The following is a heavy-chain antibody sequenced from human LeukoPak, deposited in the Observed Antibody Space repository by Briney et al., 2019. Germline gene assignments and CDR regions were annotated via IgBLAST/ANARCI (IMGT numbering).Heavy chain of an antibody. CDR3: STEGMGAARLDSLVI. D-gene: IGHD1-26*01. CDR1: AYTFSGYF. Sequence: ASVKVSCMASAYTFSGYFMHWVRQPPVQGLEWMGWINPNGGTTNYAQKFQGRVTLTRDTSISTAYMEMRRLRSDDTAVYYCSTEGMGAARLDSLVIWGQGTLVTVSS. J-gene: IGHJ3*02. V-gene: IGHV1-2*02. CDR2: INPNGGTT.